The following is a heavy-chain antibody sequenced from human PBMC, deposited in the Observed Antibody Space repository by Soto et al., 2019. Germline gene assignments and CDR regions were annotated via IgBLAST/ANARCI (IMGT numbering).Heavy chain of an antibody. D-gene: IGHD5-12*01. Sequence: VASVKVSCKSSGYTFTDYDINWVRQAPGQGLEWMGWMNPNTGNTRYAQHFQGRLTMTRDTSISTAFMELRNLRSEDTAFYYCARGKLATLTDFWGQGTLVTVSS. CDR2: MNPNTGNT. J-gene: IGHJ4*02. V-gene: IGHV1-8*01. CDR1: GYTFTDYD. CDR3: ARGKLATLTDF.